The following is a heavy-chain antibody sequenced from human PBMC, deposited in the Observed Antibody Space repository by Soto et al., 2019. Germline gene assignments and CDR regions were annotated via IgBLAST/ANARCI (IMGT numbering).Heavy chain of an antibody. CDR1: GFSLSTSGVG. V-gene: IGHV2-5*02. CDR2: IYWDDDK. D-gene: IGHD3-22*01. J-gene: IGHJ4*02. CDR3: ARISITMIVVVTLYFDY. Sequence: SGPTLVNPTQTLTLTCTFSGFSLSTSGVGVGWIRQPPGKALEWLALIYWDDDKRYSPSLKSRLTITKDTSKNQVVLTMTNMDPVDTATYYCARISITMIVVVTLYFDYWGQGTLVTVSS.